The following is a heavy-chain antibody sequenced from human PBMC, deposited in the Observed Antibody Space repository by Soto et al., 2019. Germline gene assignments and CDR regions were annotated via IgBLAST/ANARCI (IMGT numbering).Heavy chain of an antibody. D-gene: IGHD6-19*01. CDR2: TAYTGNT. J-gene: IGHJ4*02. CDR3: AKVRAKSHIAVPFDY. V-gene: IGHV4-59*03. Sequence: SETLSLTCVVSGGSITSYHWSWVRQFPGKGLEWIAYTAYTGNTNYNPSLQSRVTISMDTSKNQLSLKLTSMTEADTAIYFCAKVRAKSHIAVPFDYWGQGTQVTVSS. CDR1: GGSITSYH.